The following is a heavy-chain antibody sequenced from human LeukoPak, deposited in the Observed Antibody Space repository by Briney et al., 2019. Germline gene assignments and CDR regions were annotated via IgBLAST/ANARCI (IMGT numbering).Heavy chain of an antibody. V-gene: IGHV1-24*01. CDR2: FDPEDGET. Sequence: ASVKVSCKVSGYTLTELSMHWVRQAPGKGLEWMGGFDPEDGETIYAQKFQGRVTMTEDTSTDTAYMELSSLRADDTAVYYCARDCYGSGSSQADYWGQGTLVTVSS. CDR3: ARDCYGSGSSQADY. J-gene: IGHJ4*02. D-gene: IGHD3-10*01. CDR1: GYTLTELS.